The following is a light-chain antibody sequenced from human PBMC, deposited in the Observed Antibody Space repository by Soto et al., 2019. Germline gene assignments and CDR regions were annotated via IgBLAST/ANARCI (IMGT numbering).Light chain of an antibody. V-gene: IGKV1-39*01. CDR2: AAS. J-gene: IGKJ2*01. CDR1: QSISSY. CDR3: QQSYSTPYT. Sequence: DIQMTQSPSSLSASVGDRVTITCRASQSISSYLNWYQQKPGKAPKLLIYAASSLQSGVPSRFSGRGSGIDFTLTISSLQPEDFATYYCQQSYSTPYTFGQGTKLEIK.